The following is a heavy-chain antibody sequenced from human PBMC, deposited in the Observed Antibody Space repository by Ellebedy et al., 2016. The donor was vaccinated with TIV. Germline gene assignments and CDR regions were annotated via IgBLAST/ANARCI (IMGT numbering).Heavy chain of an antibody. CDR1: GYSFTSYW. CDR3: AGTPTSHGTYYYGSGNPGVDP. CDR2: IYPGDSDT. Sequence: GESLKISCKGSGYSFTSYWIGWVRQMPGKGLEWMGIIYPGDSDTRYSPSFQGHVTISADKSISTAYLQWSSLKASDTAMYYCAGTPTSHGTYYYGSGNPGVDPWGQGTLVTVSS. D-gene: IGHD3-10*01. J-gene: IGHJ5*02. V-gene: IGHV5-51*01.